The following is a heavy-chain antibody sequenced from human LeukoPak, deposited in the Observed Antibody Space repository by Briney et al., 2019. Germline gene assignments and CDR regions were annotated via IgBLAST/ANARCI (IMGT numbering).Heavy chain of an antibody. CDR2: IYYSGST. D-gene: IGHD3-22*01. V-gene: IGHV4-39*07. CDR3: ARYYYDSSGYYMYLDY. Sequence: SETLSLTCTVSGGSISSSSYYWGWIRQPPGKGLEWIGSIYYSGSTYYNPSLKSRVTISVDTSKNQFSLKLSSVTAADTAVYYCARYYYDSSGYYMYLDYWGQGTLVTVSS. J-gene: IGHJ4*02. CDR1: GGSISSSSYY.